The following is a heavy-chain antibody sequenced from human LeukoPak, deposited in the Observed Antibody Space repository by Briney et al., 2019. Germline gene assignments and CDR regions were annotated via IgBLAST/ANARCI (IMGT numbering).Heavy chain of an antibody. V-gene: IGHV3-23*01. J-gene: IGHJ4*02. D-gene: IGHD6-13*01. Sequence: GGSLRLSCAASGFTFSSYAMSWVRQAPGKGPEWVSAISGSGGSTYYADSVKGRFTISRDNAKNSLYLQMNSLRAEDTAVYYCARGGSQQLVPFDYWGQGTLVTVSS. CDR2: ISGSGGST. CDR1: GFTFSSYA. CDR3: ARGGSQQLVPFDY.